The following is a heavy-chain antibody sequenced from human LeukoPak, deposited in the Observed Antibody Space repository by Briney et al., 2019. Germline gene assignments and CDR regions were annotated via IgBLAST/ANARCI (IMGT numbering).Heavy chain of an antibody. CDR3: ARDYDILTGYPTLFDY. CDR2: ISSSSSYI. D-gene: IGHD3-9*01. J-gene: IGHJ4*02. Sequence: GGSLRLSCAASGFTFSSYSMNWVRQAPGKGLEWGSCISSSSSYIYYADSVKGRFTISRDNAKNSLYLQMNSLRAEDTAVYYCARDYDILTGYPTLFDYWGQGTLVTVSS. V-gene: IGHV3-21*01. CDR1: GFTFSSYS.